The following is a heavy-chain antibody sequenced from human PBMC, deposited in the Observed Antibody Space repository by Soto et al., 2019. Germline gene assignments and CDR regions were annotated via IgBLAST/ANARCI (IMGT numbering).Heavy chain of an antibody. CDR1: GFTFSTYA. CDR2: ITGRGGGT. J-gene: IGHJ4*02. D-gene: IGHD6-13*01. CDR3: AKRTLTAAGFDY. V-gene: IGHV3-23*01. Sequence: EVQLLESGGGLVQPGGSLRLSGAAFGFTFSTYAMTWVRPAPGKGLEWVSVITGRGGGTYFVDSVTGRFTISRDKSKNTVYLQMNRLRAEDTAVYDCAKRTLTAAGFDYLGQGTLFTVS.